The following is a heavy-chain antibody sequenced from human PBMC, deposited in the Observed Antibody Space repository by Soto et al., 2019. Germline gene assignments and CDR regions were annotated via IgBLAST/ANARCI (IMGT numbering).Heavy chain of an antibody. Sequence: QVQLVQSGAAVKKPGASVKVSCKASGSTFTSYGFSWVRQAPGQGLEWMGWISAYNGNTNYAQKLQGRVTMTTDTSTSTAYMELRSLRSDDTAVYYCASYHLNSYYYGMDVWGQGTTVTVSS. CDR3: ASYHLNSYYYGMDV. V-gene: IGHV1-18*01. CDR1: GSTFTSYG. J-gene: IGHJ6*02. CDR2: ISAYNGNT.